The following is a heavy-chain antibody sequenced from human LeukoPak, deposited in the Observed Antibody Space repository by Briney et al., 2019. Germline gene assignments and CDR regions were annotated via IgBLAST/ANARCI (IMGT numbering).Heavy chain of an antibody. CDR2: IYSGGDK. Sequence: PGGSLRLSCAGSGFTFSSYGMSWVRQAPGKGLEWVSLIYSGGDKRYAASVKARFTISRDNSKNTLYLQMDSLRVEDTAVYYCGGYSSRDHWGQGTLVTVSS. D-gene: IGHD3-22*01. J-gene: IGHJ4*02. CDR3: GGYSSRDH. CDR1: GFTFSSYG. V-gene: IGHV3-23*03.